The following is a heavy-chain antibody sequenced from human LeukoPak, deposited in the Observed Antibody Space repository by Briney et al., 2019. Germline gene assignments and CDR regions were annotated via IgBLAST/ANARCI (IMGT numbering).Heavy chain of an antibody. CDR3: ASDLAAAGNPAGY. J-gene: IGHJ4*02. CDR2: IYTSGST. V-gene: IGHV4-61*02. D-gene: IGHD6-13*01. Sequence: SETLSLTCTVSGGSISSGSYYWSWIRQPAGKGLEWVGRIYTSGSTNYNPSLKSRVTISVDTSKNQFSLKLSSVTAADTAVYYCASDLAAAGNPAGYWGQGTLVTVSS. CDR1: GGSISSGSYY.